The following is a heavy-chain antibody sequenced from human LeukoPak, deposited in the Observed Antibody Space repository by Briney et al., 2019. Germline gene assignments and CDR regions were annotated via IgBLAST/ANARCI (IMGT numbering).Heavy chain of an antibody. CDR2: VWYDGSNK. CDR1: GFTFSSYG. V-gene: IGHV3-33*01. D-gene: IGHD3-3*01. Sequence: GGPLRLSCAASGFTFSSYGMHWVRQAPGKGLEWVAVVWYDGSNKYYADSVKGRFTISRDNSKNTLYLQMNSLRAEDTAVYYCARVERTTIFGVVWDYFDYWGQGTLVTVSS. CDR3: ARVERTTIFGVVWDYFDY. J-gene: IGHJ4*02.